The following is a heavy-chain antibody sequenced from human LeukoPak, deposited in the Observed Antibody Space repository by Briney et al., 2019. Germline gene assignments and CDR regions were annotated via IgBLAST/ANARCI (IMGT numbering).Heavy chain of an antibody. CDR1: GFTFSSYG. D-gene: IGHD6-19*01. CDR2: VKSKTDGGTT. V-gene: IGHV3-15*01. J-gene: IGHJ4*02. CDR3: STERRESSGWYNWCFDY. Sequence: GSLRLSCAASGFTFSSYGMTWVRQAPGKGVEWVGRVKSKTDGGTTDYGAPVKGRFTISRDDSKNTLYLQMNNLKTEDTAVYYCSTERRESSGWYNWCFDYWGQGTLVTVSS.